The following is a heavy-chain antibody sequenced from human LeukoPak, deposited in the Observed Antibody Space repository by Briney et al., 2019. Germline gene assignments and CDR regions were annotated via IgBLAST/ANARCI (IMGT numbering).Heavy chain of an antibody. CDR2: ISWNSGSI. CDR3: AKEGGYDLYSYEFDY. Sequence: GGSLRLSCAASGFTFDDYAMHWVRQAPGKGLEWVSGISWNSGSIGYADSVKGRFTISRDNAKNSLYLQMNSLRAEDTALYYCAKEGGYDLYSYEFDYWGQGTLVTVSS. J-gene: IGHJ4*02. D-gene: IGHD5-12*01. CDR1: GFTFDDYA. V-gene: IGHV3-9*01.